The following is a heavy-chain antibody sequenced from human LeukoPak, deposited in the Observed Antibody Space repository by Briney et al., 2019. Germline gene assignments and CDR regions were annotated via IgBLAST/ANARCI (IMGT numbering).Heavy chain of an antibody. Sequence: PGGSLRLSCAASGFTFSRDRMHWVRQAPGKGLVWVSTVTGGAVATYYADSVRGRHTISRDNSKNTLYLQMSSLRAEDTAVYYCARDSPLKGYNSGWATNSFDFWGQGTLVTVSS. CDR2: VTGGAVAT. CDR1: GFTFSRDR. D-gene: IGHD6-19*01. CDR3: ARDSPLKGYNSGWATNSFDF. V-gene: IGHV3-23*01. J-gene: IGHJ4*02.